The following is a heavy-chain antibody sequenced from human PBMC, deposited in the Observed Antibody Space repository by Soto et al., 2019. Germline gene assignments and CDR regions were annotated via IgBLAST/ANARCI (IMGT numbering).Heavy chain of an antibody. CDR1: GFPFSAYN. CDR2: ITVGSSHI. Sequence: EVQLVESGGGLVKPGGSLRLSCTGSGFPFSAYNINWVRHAPGKGLEWVSSITVGSSHIYQPNSMKGRFTISRDDAKNSVYLQIDSLRDEDTALYYCSRSPEVGVRWAYWGQGTLVTVSS. J-gene: IGHJ1*01. V-gene: IGHV3-21*01. CDR3: SRSPEVGVRWAY. D-gene: IGHD3-16*01.